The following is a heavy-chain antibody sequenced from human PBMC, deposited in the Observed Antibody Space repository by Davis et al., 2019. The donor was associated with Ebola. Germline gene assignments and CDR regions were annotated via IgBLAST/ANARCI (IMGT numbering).Heavy chain of an antibody. Sequence: PSETLSLTCTVSGTSISSGGYYWSWVRQHPGKALEWIGYIYYGGSAYYNLSLKSRVFMSIDTSKNQFSLKLNSVTAADTAVYYCARATSGSRKDPFEYWGQGTLVTVSS. J-gene: IGHJ4*02. CDR1: GTSISSGGYY. D-gene: IGHD6-19*01. V-gene: IGHV4-31*03. CDR3: ARATSGSRKDPFEY. CDR2: IYYGGSA.